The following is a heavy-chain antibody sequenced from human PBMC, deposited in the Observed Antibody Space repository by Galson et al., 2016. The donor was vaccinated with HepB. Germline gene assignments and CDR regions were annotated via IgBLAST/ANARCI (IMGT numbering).Heavy chain of an antibody. D-gene: IGHD6-19*01. J-gene: IGHJ4*02. Sequence: SLRLSCAASGFIFNNYNMNWVRQAPGKGMEWVSYVSPNGNTKYYADSVKGRFSISKDNAKNSLSLQMTSLRDDDTAVYYCARGLPFHSSGWYFDSWGQGILVTVSS. CDR3: ARGLPFHSSGWYFDS. CDR1: GFIFNNYN. V-gene: IGHV3-48*02. CDR2: VSPNGNTK.